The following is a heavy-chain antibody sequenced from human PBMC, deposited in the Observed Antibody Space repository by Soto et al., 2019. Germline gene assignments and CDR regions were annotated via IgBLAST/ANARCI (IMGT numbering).Heavy chain of an antibody. J-gene: IGHJ4*02. Sequence: GGSLRLSCAASGFTFSSYSMNWVRQAPGKGLEWVSSISSRSSYIYYADSVKGRFTISRDNAKNSLYLQMNSLRAEDTAVYYCARAVYGDYVSWYDYWGQGTLVTVSS. CDR3: ARAVYGDYVSWYDY. D-gene: IGHD4-17*01. V-gene: IGHV3-21*01. CDR1: GFTFSSYS. CDR2: ISSRSSYI.